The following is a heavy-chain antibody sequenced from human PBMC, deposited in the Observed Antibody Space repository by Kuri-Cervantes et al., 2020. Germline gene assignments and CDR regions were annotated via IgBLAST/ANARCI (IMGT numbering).Heavy chain of an antibody. Sequence: GSLRLSCAVYGGSFSGYYWNWIRQPPGKGLEWIGKINHSGSTNYNPSLESRVTISVDTSKNQFSLKLSSVTAADTAVYYCARGVAAAGPPYYYYYYMDVWGKGTTVTVSS. CDR1: GGSFSGYY. CDR3: ARGVAAAGPPYYYYYYMDV. D-gene: IGHD6-13*01. CDR2: INHSGST. V-gene: IGHV4-34*01. J-gene: IGHJ6*03.